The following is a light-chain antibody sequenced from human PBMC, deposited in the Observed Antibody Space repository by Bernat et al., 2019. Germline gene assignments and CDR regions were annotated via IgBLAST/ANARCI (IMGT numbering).Light chain of an antibody. CDR3: MKATHWPPLT. J-gene: IGKJ4*01. CDR1: QSLVSSDGNTY. Sequence: DVVMTQSPLSLPVTLGQPASISCRSSQSLVSSDGNTYLNLFQQMPVQSPRRLIYKVSNRDSGVPDRFSGSGSGTDFTMKISRVEAEDVGIYYCMKATHWPPLTFGGGTKVQIK. V-gene: IGKV2-30*01. CDR2: KVS.